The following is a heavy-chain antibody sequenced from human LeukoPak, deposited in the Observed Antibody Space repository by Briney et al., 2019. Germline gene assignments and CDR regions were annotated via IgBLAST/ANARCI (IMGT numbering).Heavy chain of an antibody. CDR2: IKQDGSEK. CDR3: ARDLVVPAAMADNWFDP. J-gene: IGHJ5*02. CDR1: GFTFSSYW. Sequence: GGSLRLSCAASGFTFSSYWMSWVRQAPGKGLEWVANIKQDGSEKYYVDSVKGRFTISRDNAKNSLYLQMNSLRAEDTAVYYCARDLVVPAAMADNWFDPWGQGTLVTVSS. D-gene: IGHD2-2*01. V-gene: IGHV3-7*03.